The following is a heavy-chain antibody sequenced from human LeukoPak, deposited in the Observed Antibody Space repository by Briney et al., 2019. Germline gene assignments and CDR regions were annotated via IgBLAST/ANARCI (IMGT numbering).Heavy chain of an antibody. CDR2: MNPNSGNT. J-gene: IGHJ4*02. CDR1: GYTFTSYD. D-gene: IGHD4-17*01. V-gene: IGHV1-8*01. Sequence: ASVKVSCKASGYTFTSYDINWVRQATGQGLEWMGWMNPNSGNTAYAQKFQGRVTMTRNTSISTAYMELSSLRSEDTAVYYCARGPSKYGDYAPGRDYWGQGTLVTVSS. CDR3: ARGPSKYGDYAPGRDY.